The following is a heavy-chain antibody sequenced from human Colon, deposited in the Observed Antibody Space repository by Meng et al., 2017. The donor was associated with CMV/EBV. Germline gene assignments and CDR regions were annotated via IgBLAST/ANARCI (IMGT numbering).Heavy chain of an antibody. CDR1: GITFNSNS. CDR3: AKDFFQGDTGEVFDD. J-gene: IGHJ4*02. D-gene: IGHD2-21*02. Sequence: SGITFNSNSMHWVRQAPGKGLEWVAFIRYDGNREYYAASVQGRFTISRDNFNKMLSLQMNSLRVEDTAMYYCAKDFFQGDTGEVFDDWGQGTLVTVSS. V-gene: IGHV3-30*02. CDR2: IRYDGNRE.